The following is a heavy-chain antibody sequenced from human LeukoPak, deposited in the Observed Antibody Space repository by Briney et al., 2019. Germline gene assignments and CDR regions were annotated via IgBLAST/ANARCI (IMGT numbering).Heavy chain of an antibody. CDR2: TNHSGST. CDR1: GGSISSYY. D-gene: IGHD3-3*01. V-gene: IGHV4-34*01. J-gene: IGHJ6*02. Sequence: SETLSLTCTVSGGSISSYYWSWIRQPPGKGLEWIGETNHSGSTNYNPSLKSRVTISVDTSKNQFSLKLSSVTAADTAVYYCARARLLRFLEWLGPDYYYGMDVWGQGTTVTVSS. CDR3: ARARLLRFLEWLGPDYYYGMDV.